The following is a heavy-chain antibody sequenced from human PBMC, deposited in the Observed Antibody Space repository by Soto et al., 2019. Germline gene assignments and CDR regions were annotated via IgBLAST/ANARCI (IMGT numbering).Heavy chain of an antibody. CDR3: ARDQSSTVITSTHFDP. Sequence: QEQLLQSGGGVVQPGTSPRLSCAASGFIFRRYAMEWVRQAPGKGLEWVAVMSYDGSTKFYADSVKGRFTISRDNSKNTLYLEMSSLRPEDTGVYYCARDQSSTVITSTHFDPWGQGTQVTVSS. J-gene: IGHJ5*02. CDR1: GFIFRRYA. CDR2: MSYDGSTK. D-gene: IGHD4-17*01. V-gene: IGHV3-30-3*01.